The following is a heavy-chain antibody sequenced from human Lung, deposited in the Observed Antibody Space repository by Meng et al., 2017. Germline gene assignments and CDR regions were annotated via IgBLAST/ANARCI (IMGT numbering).Heavy chain of an antibody. D-gene: IGHD3-10*01. V-gene: IGHV1-18*01. CDR2: LGAHDGDT. Sequence: QVQVVQSGAEVKSPGASVKVSCKASPYTLNGYCVSWFRQAPGQGLEWMAWLGAHDGDTSHAPRFQGRVTVTADRPTATAYMELRNMRSDDTGVYYCARGTPGRRYAEYWGQGTLVTVSS. CDR3: ARGTPGRRYAEY. J-gene: IGHJ4*02. CDR1: PYTLNGYC.